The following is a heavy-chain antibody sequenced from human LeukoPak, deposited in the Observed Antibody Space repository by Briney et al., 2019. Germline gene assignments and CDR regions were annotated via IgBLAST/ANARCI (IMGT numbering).Heavy chain of an antibody. D-gene: IGHD4-11*01. Sequence: RASVKVSCKASGYTFTSYAMNWVRQAPGQGLDWMGWINTNTGNPTYAQGFTGRFVFSLDTSVSTAYLQISSLKAEDTAVYYCARVRPDYRADAFDIWGQGTMVTVSS. CDR2: INTNTGNP. J-gene: IGHJ3*02. V-gene: IGHV7-4-1*02. CDR3: ARVRPDYRADAFDI. CDR1: GYTFTSYA.